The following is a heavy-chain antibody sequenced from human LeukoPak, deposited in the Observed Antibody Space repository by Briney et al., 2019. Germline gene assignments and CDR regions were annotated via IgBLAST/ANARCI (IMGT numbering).Heavy chain of an antibody. Sequence: ASVKVSCKASGYTFISYGISWVRQAPGQGLEWMGWINPNSGGTNYAQKFQGRVTMTRDTSISTAYMELSRLRSDDTAVYYCARDYYDSSGTFDPWGQGTLVTVSS. CDR2: INPNSGGT. D-gene: IGHD3-22*01. CDR3: ARDYYDSSGTFDP. V-gene: IGHV1-2*02. CDR1: GYTFISYG. J-gene: IGHJ5*02.